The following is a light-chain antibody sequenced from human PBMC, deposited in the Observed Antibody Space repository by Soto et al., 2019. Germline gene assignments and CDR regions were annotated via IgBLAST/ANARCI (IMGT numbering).Light chain of an antibody. CDR1: GSDIGGFNY. J-gene: IGLJ3*02. CDR2: EVS. Sequence: QSALTQPASVSGSPGQSSTISCTGTGSDIGGFNYVSWYQQYPGKAPKLLIYEVSDRPSGVSNRFSGSKSGNTASLTISGLQAEDEADYYCSSYTSSSTVVFGGGTKVTVL. CDR3: SSYTSSSTVV. V-gene: IGLV2-14*01.